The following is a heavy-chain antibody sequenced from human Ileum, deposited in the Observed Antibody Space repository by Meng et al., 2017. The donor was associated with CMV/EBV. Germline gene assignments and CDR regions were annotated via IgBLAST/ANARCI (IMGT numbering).Heavy chain of an antibody. CDR3: ANRRGSGWYETYFDS. CDR1: GFSLSTSGVG. CDR2: IYWDDTK. D-gene: IGHD6-19*01. Sequence: QITLKESGPTLVKPTQTLTLTCTFSGFSLSTSGVGVGWIRQPPGKALEWLALIYWDDTKRYSPSLKSRLTISKDTSKNQVVLTMTNTDTVDTATYYCANRRGSGWYETYFDSWGQGTLVTVSS. V-gene: IGHV2-5*02. J-gene: IGHJ4*02.